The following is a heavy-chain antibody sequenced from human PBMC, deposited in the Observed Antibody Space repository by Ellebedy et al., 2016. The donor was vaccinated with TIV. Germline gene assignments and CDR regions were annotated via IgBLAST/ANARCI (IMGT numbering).Heavy chain of an antibody. CDR3: SRGRGYSSGYVDYHYYMDV. CDR1: GFKFSDFG. D-gene: IGHD5-18*01. Sequence: GGSLRLSXAASGFKFSDFGMYWVRQAPGKGLEWVALIWYDGVNQFSADSVKGRFTVSRDNSKNTLYLQMSNLRVDDTAVYYCSRGRGYSSGYVDYHYYMDVWGKGTTVTVSS. J-gene: IGHJ6*03. CDR2: IWYDGVNQ. V-gene: IGHV3-33*01.